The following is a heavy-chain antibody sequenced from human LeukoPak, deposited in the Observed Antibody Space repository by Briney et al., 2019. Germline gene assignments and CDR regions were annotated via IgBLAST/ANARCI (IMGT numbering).Heavy chain of an antibody. Sequence: ASVKVSCKASGYTFTSYYMHWVRQAPGQGLEWMGIINPSGGSTTYAQKFQGRVTPTRDMSTSTVYMELSSLRSEDTAVYYCARVGIVYYFSYYMDVWGKGTTVTVSS. J-gene: IGHJ6*03. CDR1: GYTFTSYY. CDR3: ARVGIVYYFSYYMDV. CDR2: INPSGGST. V-gene: IGHV1-46*01. D-gene: IGHD1-26*01.